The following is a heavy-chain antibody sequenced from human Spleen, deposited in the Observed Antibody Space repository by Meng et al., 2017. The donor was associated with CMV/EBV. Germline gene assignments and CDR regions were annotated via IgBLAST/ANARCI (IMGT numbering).Heavy chain of an antibody. V-gene: IGHV3-20*04. CDR3: ARKGRGAFDI. Sequence: GGSLRLSCAASGFTFDDYAMNWVRQAPGKGLEWVSRISWNGDNIEYADSVKGRFTISRDNAKNSLYLQMNSLRAEDTAVYYCARKGRGAFDIWGQGTMVTVSS. CDR2: ISWNGDNI. J-gene: IGHJ3*02. CDR1: GFTFDDYA.